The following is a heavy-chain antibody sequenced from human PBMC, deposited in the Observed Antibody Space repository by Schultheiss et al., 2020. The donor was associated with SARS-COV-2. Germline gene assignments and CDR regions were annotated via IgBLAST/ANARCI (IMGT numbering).Heavy chain of an antibody. D-gene: IGHD6-13*01. CDR1: GGSISSSSYY. Sequence: LRLSCTVSGGSISSSSYYWGWIRQHPGKGLEWIGYIYYSGSTYYNPSLKSRVTISVDTSKNQFSLKLSSVTAADTAVYYCARSIAAATLTFYFDYWGQGTLVTVSS. CDR2: IYYSGST. J-gene: IGHJ4*02. V-gene: IGHV4-31*03. CDR3: ARSIAAATLTFYFDY.